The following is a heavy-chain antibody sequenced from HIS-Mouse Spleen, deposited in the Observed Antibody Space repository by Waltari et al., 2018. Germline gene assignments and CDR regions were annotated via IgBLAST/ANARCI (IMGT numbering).Heavy chain of an antibody. J-gene: IGHJ4*02. CDR1: GYTFTSYD. CDR3: ARGHDYSNYFDY. CDR2: LNPKSGNT. V-gene: IGHV1-8*01. Sequence: QVQLVQSGAEVKKPGASVKVSCKASGYTFTSYDINWVRQATGQGLEWMGWLNPKSGNTAEAQKFQGRVTMTRKTSISTAYMGLSSLGSEDTAVYYCARGHDYSNYFDYWGQGTLVTVSS. D-gene: IGHD4-4*01.